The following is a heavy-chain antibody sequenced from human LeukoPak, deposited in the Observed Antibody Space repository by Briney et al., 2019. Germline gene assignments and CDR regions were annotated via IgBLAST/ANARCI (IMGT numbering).Heavy chain of an antibody. V-gene: IGHV4-34*01. J-gene: IGHJ5*02. CDR1: GGSFSGYY. D-gene: IGHD3-22*01. CDR3: ARGYYDSSGYYEGYLDP. CDR2: INHSGST. Sequence: SETLSLTCAVYGGSFSGYYWSWIRQPPGKGLEWIGEINHSGSTNYNPSLKSRVTISVDTSKNQFSLKLSSVTAADTAVYYCARGYYDSSGYYEGYLDPWGQGIPVIVSS.